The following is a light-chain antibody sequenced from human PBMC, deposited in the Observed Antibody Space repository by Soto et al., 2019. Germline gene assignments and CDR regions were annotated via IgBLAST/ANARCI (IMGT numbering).Light chain of an antibody. CDR3: QQYNNWVT. CDR2: GAS. J-gene: IGKJ4*01. Sequence: EIVMTQSPATLSVSPGERATLSCRASQSVSSNLVWYQQKPGQAPRLLIYGASTRATGIPARFSGSGSGTEFTLTINSLQSEDFAVYYCQQYNNWVTFGGGTKVKI. CDR1: QSVSSN. V-gene: IGKV3-15*01.